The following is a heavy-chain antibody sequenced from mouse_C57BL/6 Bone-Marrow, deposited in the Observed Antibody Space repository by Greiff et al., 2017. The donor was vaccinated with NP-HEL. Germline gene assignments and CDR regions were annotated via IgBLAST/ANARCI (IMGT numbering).Heavy chain of an antibody. V-gene: IGHV1-53*01. CDR1: GYTFTSYW. J-gene: IGHJ2*01. CDR3: ARDSGYAFDY. D-gene: IGHD3-2*02. Sequence: QVQLQQPGTELVKPGASVKLSCKASGYTFTSYWMYWVKQRPGQGLDWIGNINPSNGATNYNEKFQSKATLTVDKSSSTAYMQLSSLTSEDSAVYYCARDSGYAFDYWGQGTTLTVSS. CDR2: INPSNGAT.